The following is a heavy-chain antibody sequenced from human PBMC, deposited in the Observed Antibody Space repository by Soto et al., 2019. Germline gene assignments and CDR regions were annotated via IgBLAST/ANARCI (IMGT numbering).Heavy chain of an antibody. CDR1: GYNFTIYF. D-gene: IGHD2-2*01. CDR2: IDPSDSYT. J-gene: IGHJ6*02. CDR3: ARHQVPSKHYGMDV. Sequence: PGESLNISCKGSGYNFTIYFITWVRQVPGKGLEWMGRIDPSDSYTDYNPSFQGHVTISADKSINTAYVQWSSLKASDTAMCYCARHQVPSKHYGMDVWGQGTTVNVSS. V-gene: IGHV5-10-1*01.